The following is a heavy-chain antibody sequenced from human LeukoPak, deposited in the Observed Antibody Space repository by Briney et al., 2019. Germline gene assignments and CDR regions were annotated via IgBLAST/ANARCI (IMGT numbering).Heavy chain of an antibody. D-gene: IGHD3-3*01. V-gene: IGHV4-39*01. J-gene: IGHJ2*01. CDR3: ARPYDFWSGYYWYFDL. Sequence: PSETLSLTCTVSGGSISSYYWGWVRQPPGKGLEWIGNFFYNGSAYYTPSLKSRATISVDTSRSQFSLKLNSVTAADTAVYYCARPYDFWSGYYWYFDLWGRGTLVTVSS. CDR1: GGSISSYY. CDR2: FFYNGSA.